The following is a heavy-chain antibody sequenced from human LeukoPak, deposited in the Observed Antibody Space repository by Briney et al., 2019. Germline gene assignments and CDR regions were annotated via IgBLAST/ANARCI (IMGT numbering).Heavy chain of an antibody. V-gene: IGHV1-69*06. J-gene: IGHJ6*03. D-gene: IGHD5-12*01. Sequence: SVKVSCKASGGTFSSNAISWVRQAPGQGLEWMGWIIPIFGTANYAQKFQGRVTITADKSTSTAYLELSSLRSEDTAVYFCARSFGSGYDYYYYFMDVWGKGTTVTVSS. CDR2: IIPIFGTA. CDR3: ARSFGSGYDYYYYFMDV. CDR1: GGTFSSNA.